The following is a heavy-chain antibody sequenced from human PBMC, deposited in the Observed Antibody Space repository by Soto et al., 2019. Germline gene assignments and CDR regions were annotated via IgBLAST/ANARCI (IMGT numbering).Heavy chain of an antibody. D-gene: IGHD3-10*01. CDR2: IYPGDSET. J-gene: IGHJ4*02. CDR3: ARGGAAYGLDY. CDR1: GYSFVNWW. Sequence: LGESLKISCKGSGYSFVNWWIGWVRQMPGKGLEWMGIIYPGDSETRYSPSFQGQVTISHDKSISTAFLQWSSLQASDSAMYYCARGGAAYGLDYWGQGTLVTVSS. V-gene: IGHV5-51*01.